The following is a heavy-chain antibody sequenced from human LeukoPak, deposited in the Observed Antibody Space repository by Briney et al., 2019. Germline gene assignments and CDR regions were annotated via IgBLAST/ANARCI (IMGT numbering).Heavy chain of an antibody. CDR3: ARDFPHGSGRYFYEGMDV. CDR2: IYSSGST. J-gene: IGHJ6*02. Sequence: SETLSLTCTVSGGSISDYYWSWIRQPAGKGLEWIGHIYSSGSTYYNPSLKSRVTMSVDMSKNQFSLKLSSVTAADTAVYYCARDFPHGSGRYFYEGMDVWGQGNTVTVSS. D-gene: IGHD2-15*01. CDR1: GGSISDYY. V-gene: IGHV4-4*07.